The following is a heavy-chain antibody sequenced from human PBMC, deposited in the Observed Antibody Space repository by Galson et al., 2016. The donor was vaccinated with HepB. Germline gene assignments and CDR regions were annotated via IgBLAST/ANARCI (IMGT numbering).Heavy chain of an antibody. V-gene: IGHV3-23*01. J-gene: IGHJ6*02. CDR1: GFTFSNHA. CDR2: TTGRSGST. CDR3: AKFGGPVATDLYSYFGMDV. Sequence: SLRLSCAASGFTFSNHAMTWVRRAPGKGLEWVSSTTGRSGSTFYADSVKGRFTISRDNSKSTLFLQMNSLRVDDTAVYYCAKFGGPVATDLYSYFGMDVWGQGTTVTVSS. D-gene: IGHD5-12*01.